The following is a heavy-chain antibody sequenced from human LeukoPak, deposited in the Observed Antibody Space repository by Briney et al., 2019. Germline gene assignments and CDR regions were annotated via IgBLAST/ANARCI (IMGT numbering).Heavy chain of an antibody. V-gene: IGHV3-74*01. D-gene: IGHD3-22*01. Sequence: GGSLRLSCAASGFTFSSYWMHWVRQAPGKGLVWVSRINSDGSSTSYADSVKGRFTISRDNSKNTLYLQMNSLRAEDTAVYYCAKDLITMIVVVEIDYWGQGTLVTVSS. CDR3: AKDLITMIVVVEIDY. CDR1: GFTFSSYW. J-gene: IGHJ4*02. CDR2: INSDGSST.